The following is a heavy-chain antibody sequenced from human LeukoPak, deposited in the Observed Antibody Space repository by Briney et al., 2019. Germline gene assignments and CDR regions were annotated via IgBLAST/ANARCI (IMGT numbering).Heavy chain of an antibody. CDR3: ARVPRITMVRGALHPYYYYGMDV. V-gene: IGHV3-11*01. D-gene: IGHD3-10*01. Sequence: RGSLRLSCAASGFTFSDYYMSWIRQAPGKGLEWVSYISSSGSTIYYADSVKGRFTISRDNAKNSLYLQMNSLRAEDTAVYYCARVPRITMVRGALHPYYYYGMDVWGQGTTVTVSS. CDR1: GFTFSDYY. CDR2: ISSSGSTI. J-gene: IGHJ6*02.